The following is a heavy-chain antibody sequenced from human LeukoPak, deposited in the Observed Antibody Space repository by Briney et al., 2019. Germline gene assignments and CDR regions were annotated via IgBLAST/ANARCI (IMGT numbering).Heavy chain of an antibody. D-gene: IGHD3-22*01. Sequence: GGSLRLSCAASGFTFSSYWMHWVRQALGKGLVWVSRIKSDGSSTSYADSVKGRFTISRDNAKNTLYLQMNSLRAEDRAVYYCARDQYYDSSGYDYYYYGMDVWGQGTTVTVSS. CDR1: GFTFSSYW. J-gene: IGHJ6*02. CDR2: IKSDGSST. CDR3: ARDQYYDSSGYDYYYYGMDV. V-gene: IGHV3-74*01.